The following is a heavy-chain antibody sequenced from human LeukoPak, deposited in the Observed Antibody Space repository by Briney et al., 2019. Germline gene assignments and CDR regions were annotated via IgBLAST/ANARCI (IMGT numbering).Heavy chain of an antibody. CDR1: GGTFSSYA. V-gene: IGHV1-69*05. D-gene: IGHD6-13*01. J-gene: IGHJ4*02. CDR3: AGDPIAAATNFDY. CDR2: IIPIFGTA. Sequence: GASVQVSCKASGGTFSSYAISWVRQAPGQGLEWMGRIIPIFGTANYAQKFQGRVTITTDESTSTAYMELSSLRSEDTAVYYCAGDPIAAATNFDYWGQGTLVTVSS.